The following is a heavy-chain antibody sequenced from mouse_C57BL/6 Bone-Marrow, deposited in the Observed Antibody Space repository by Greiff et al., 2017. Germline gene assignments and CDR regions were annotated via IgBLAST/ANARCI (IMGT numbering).Heavy chain of an antibody. CDR2: IYPGDGDT. D-gene: IGHD1-1*01. V-gene: IGHV1-80*01. CDR3: ARWDGITTGEVDY. Sequence: VQVVESGAELVKPGASVKISCKASGYAFSSYWMNWVKQRPGKGLEWIGQIYPGDGDTNYNGKFKGKATLTADKSSSTAYMQLSSLTSEDSAVYFCARWDGITTGEVDYWGQGTSVTVSS. J-gene: IGHJ4*01. CDR1: GYAFSSYW.